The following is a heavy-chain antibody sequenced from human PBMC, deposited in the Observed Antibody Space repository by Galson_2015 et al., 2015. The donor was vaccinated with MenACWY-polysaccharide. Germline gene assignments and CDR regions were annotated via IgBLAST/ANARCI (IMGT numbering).Heavy chain of an antibody. V-gene: IGHV3-53*01. Sequence: SLRLSCAISGLSVSRNYWSWVRQAPGKGLEWVSVAYAGGTTYYAESVKGRFTISRDNSKNTLFLQMNSLTVADSAVYYCARDTGVSATQYVGYLDYWGRGALVTVSS. J-gene: IGHJ4*02. CDR1: GLSVSRNY. CDR3: ARDTGVSATQYVGYLDY. CDR2: AYAGGTT. D-gene: IGHD3-10*01.